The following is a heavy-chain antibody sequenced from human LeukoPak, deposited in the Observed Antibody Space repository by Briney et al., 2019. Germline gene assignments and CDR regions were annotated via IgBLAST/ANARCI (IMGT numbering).Heavy chain of an antibody. CDR1: GYTFTGYY. CDR3: ARDRNLILIRRPGRNAFDI. J-gene: IGHJ3*02. V-gene: IGHV1-46*01. D-gene: IGHD2-8*01. Sequence: ASVKVSCKASGYTFTGYYMHWLRLAPGQGPEWMGIINPRGGSTDYAQKFQGRVTMTRDMSTSTVYMELSSLRSEDTAVYYCARDRNLILIRRPGRNAFDIWGQGTMVTVSS. CDR2: INPRGGST.